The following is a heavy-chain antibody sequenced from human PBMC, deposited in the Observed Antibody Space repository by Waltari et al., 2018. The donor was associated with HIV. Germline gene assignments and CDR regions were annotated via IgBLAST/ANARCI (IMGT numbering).Heavy chain of an antibody. CDR3: ARSAGTNDYYYYYYMDV. V-gene: IGHV2-5*02. J-gene: IGHJ6*03. CDR1: GFSLTTSAVG. Sequence: QTTLREPGPSVVKPTQTLTLTCPVSGFSLTTSAVGVGWFRQSPGKALEWLALIYWDDDKRYSPSLRSRLTITKDTSKNQVVLTMTNMDPVDTATYYCARSAGTNDYYYYYYMDVWGKGTTVTVSS. D-gene: IGHD1-7*01. CDR2: IYWDDDK.